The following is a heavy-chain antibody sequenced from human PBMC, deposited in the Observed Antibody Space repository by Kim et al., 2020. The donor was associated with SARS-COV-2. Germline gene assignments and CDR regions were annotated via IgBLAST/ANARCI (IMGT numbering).Heavy chain of an antibody. CDR1: GFIFNTYA. CDR2: ISYDGDDGDNN. Sequence: GGSLRLSCAASGFIFNTYAMHWVRQAPGKGLEWVAVISYDGDDGDNNYYADSVKGRFTISRDNSKNTLFLQMNNLRPEDTAVYYCATYLAAAADYWGQGTLVTVSS. D-gene: IGHD6-13*01. V-gene: IGHV3-30*04. CDR3: ATYLAAAADY. J-gene: IGHJ4*02.